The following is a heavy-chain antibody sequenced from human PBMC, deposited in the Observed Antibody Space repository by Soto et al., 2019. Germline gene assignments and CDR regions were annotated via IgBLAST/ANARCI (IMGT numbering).Heavy chain of an antibody. CDR1: GFTFSSYA. J-gene: IGHJ3*02. D-gene: IGHD5-18*01. CDR3: AKDGPLGYSYGYLTDGDAFDI. CDR2: ISGSGGST. V-gene: IGHV3-23*01. Sequence: HPGGSLRLSCAASGFTFSSYAMSGVRQAPGKGLEWVSAISGSGGSTYYADSVKGRFTISRDNSKNTLYLQMNSLRAEDTAVYYCAKDGPLGYSYGYLTDGDAFDIWGQGTMVTVSS.